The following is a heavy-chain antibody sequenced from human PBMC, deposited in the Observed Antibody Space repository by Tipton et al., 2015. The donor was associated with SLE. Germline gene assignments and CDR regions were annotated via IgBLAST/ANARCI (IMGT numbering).Heavy chain of an antibody. CDR3: ARDSLSGDNWFDP. J-gene: IGHJ5*02. CDR2: IYNSGST. D-gene: IGHD1-1*01. Sequence: TLSLTRTVSGASIRSYYWSWIRQPPGKGLEWIGNIYNSGSTNYNPSLKSRVTMSLDTSKNQFSLKLSSVTAADTAVYYCARDSLSGDNWFDPWGQGTLVTVSS. V-gene: IGHV4-59*01. CDR1: GASIRSYY.